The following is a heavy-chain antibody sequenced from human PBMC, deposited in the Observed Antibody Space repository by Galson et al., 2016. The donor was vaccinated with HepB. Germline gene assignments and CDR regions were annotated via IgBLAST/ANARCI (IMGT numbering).Heavy chain of an antibody. J-gene: IGHJ6*02. D-gene: IGHD3-3*01. CDR3: VRDKRAAGDVWSGYEADYYFGLDV. V-gene: IGHV4-39*07. Sequence: ETLSLTCTVTGDSVRSTTSFWAWIRQPPNQGLEWIGTMSYSGKTYYSPSLKSRVSISRAMNQFSLNLRSVTAADTALYYCVRDKRAAGDVWSGYEADYYFGLDVWGQGTPVTVSS. CDR1: GDSVRSTTSF. CDR2: MSYSGKT.